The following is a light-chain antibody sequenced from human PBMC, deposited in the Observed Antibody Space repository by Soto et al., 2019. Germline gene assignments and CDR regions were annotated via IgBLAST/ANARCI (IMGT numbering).Light chain of an antibody. CDR3: LQDYNYPLT. Sequence: IQMTQSPSSLSASVGDRVTITCRASQAIGNDLTWYQQKPGKAPNLLIFAASSLQSGVPSRFSGSGSATYFTLTFSSLQHEDFATYYCLQDYNYPLTFGQGTKLEIK. CDR1: QAIGND. V-gene: IGKV1-6*01. CDR2: AAS. J-gene: IGKJ2*01.